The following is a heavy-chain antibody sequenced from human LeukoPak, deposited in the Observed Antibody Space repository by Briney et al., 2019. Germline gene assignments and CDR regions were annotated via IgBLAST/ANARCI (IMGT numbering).Heavy chain of an antibody. Sequence: GGSRRLSCAASGFTFSSYGMHWVRQAPGKGLEWVAVISYDGSNKYYADSVKGRFTISRDNSKNTLYLQMNSLRAEDTAVYYCAKDYRNGAQYYYYGMDVWGQGTTVTVSS. V-gene: IGHV3-30*18. D-gene: IGHD1-14*01. CDR1: GFTFSSYG. CDR3: AKDYRNGAQYYYYGMDV. CDR2: ISYDGSNK. J-gene: IGHJ6*02.